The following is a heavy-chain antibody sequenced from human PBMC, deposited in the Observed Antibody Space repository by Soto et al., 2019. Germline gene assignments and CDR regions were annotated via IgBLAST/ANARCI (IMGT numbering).Heavy chain of an antibody. D-gene: IGHD6-13*01. V-gene: IGHV4-4*09. Sequence: QVQLQESGPGLVKPSETLTLTCTVSGGSIRSFFWSWIRQPPGKGLEWIGYIYHSGTTNYNPSLKGRVTMSVYTSWNHLSLKLTSVTAADTAVYYCARWAYISSWQSDNYGMDVWGQGTTVTVSS. CDR3: ARWAYISSWQSDNYGMDV. CDR1: GGSIRSFF. CDR2: IYHSGTT. J-gene: IGHJ6*02.